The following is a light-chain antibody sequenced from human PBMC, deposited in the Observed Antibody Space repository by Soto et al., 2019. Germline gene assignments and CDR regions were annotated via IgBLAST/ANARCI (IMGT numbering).Light chain of an antibody. Sequence: EVVLTQSPATLSLSPVERATLSCRASQSVSSYLAWYQQKPGQAPRLLIYDASNRATGIPARFSGSGSGTDFTLTISSLEPEDFAVYYCQQRSNWPPLTFGGGTKVDI. V-gene: IGKV3-11*01. CDR3: QQRSNWPPLT. CDR2: DAS. CDR1: QSVSSY. J-gene: IGKJ4*01.